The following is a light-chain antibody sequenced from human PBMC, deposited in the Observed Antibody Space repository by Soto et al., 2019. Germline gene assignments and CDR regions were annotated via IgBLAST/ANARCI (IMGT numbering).Light chain of an antibody. Sequence: QSVLTQPPSVSGAPGQRVTISCTGSSSNIGAPYDVHWYQQVPGTAPKLLIYGNNNRPSGVPDRFSGSKSGTSASLAITGLQAKDEADYYSQSYDNSLGGSVFGGGTKLTVL. CDR2: GNN. V-gene: IGLV1-40*01. CDR3: QSYDNSLGGSV. CDR1: SSNIGAPYD. J-gene: IGLJ2*01.